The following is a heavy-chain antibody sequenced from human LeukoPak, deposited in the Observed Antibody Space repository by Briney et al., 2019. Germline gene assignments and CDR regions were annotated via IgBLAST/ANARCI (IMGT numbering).Heavy chain of an antibody. CDR1: GFTFAAHN. J-gene: IGHJ4*02. V-gene: IGHV3-64*01. D-gene: IGHD4-23*01. Sequence: GGSLRLSCAASGFTFAAHNMHWVRQAPGKGLQYVAGITSDGRSTFYGSSVKGRFIISRDNSRNTLYLQLGNLRTDDSAVYYCAKDHDYGGPDYWGQGTLVAVSS. CDR2: ITSDGRST. CDR3: AKDHDYGGPDY.